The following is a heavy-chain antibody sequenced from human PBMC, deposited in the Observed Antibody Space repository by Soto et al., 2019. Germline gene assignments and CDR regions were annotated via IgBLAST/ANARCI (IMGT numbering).Heavy chain of an antibody. CDR2: ISGSGGST. D-gene: IGHD2-15*01. CDR3: AKAPVSTLGGFDI. V-gene: IGHV3-23*01. CDR1: GFTFSSYA. J-gene: IGHJ3*02. Sequence: EVQLLESGGGLVQPGGSLRLSCAASGFTFSSYAMSWVRQAPGKGLEWVSAISGSGGSTYYADSVKGRFTISRDNSKNKLYLQMNSLRAEDTAVYYCAKAPVSTLGGFDIWGQGTMVTVSS.